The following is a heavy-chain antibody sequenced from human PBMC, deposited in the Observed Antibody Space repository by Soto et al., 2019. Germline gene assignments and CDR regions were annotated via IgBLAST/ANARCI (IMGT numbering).Heavy chain of an antibody. D-gene: IGHD3-3*01. CDR2: INHTGGT. Sequence: PSETLSLTCAVYGGSVNGYYWNWIRQPPGKGLEWIGEINHTGGTDYNASLKSRVTMSVDTSKNQYALRLSSVTAAETAIYYCATRITVFGLLIPPFDPWGQGTQVTVSS. CDR3: ATRITVFGLLIPPFDP. CDR1: GGSVNGYY. V-gene: IGHV4-34*01. J-gene: IGHJ5*02.